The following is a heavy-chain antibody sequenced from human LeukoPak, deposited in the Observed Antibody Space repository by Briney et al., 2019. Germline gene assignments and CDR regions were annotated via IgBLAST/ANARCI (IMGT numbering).Heavy chain of an antibody. V-gene: IGHV3-7*01. J-gene: IGHJ4*02. CDR1: GFTFSSYG. D-gene: IGHD3-10*01. Sequence: GGTLRLSCAASGFTFSSYGMSWVRQAPGKGLEWVANIKQDGSEKYYVDSVKGRFTISRDNAKNSLYLQMNSLRAEDTAVYYCARGPITMVRGVIIGYFDYWGQGTLVTVSS. CDR3: ARGPITMVRGVIIGYFDY. CDR2: IKQDGSEK.